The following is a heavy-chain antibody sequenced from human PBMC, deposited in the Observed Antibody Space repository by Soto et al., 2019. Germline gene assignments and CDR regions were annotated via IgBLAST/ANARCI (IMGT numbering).Heavy chain of an antibody. V-gene: IGHV3-48*01. CDR3: ARDGVYCSGGSCYVWFDP. CDR2: ISSSSSTI. J-gene: IGHJ5*02. Sequence: PGGSLRLSCAASGFTFSSYSMNWVRQAPGKGLEWVSYISSSSSTIYYADSVKGRFTISRDNAKNSLYLQMNSLRAEDTAVYYCARDGVYCSGGSCYVWFDPWGQGTLVTVSS. CDR1: GFTFSSYS. D-gene: IGHD2-15*01.